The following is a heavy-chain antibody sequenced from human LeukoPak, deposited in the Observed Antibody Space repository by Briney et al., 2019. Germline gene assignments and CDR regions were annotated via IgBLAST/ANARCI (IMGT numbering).Heavy chain of an antibody. Sequence: SETLSLTCTVSGGSISSSSYHWGWIRQPPGKGLEWIGSIYYSGSTYYNPSLKSRVTISVDTSKNQFSLKLSSVTAADTAVYYCARATRSGLIDYWGQGTLVTVSS. CDR2: IYYSGST. CDR1: GGSISSSSYH. CDR3: ARATRSGLIDY. V-gene: IGHV4-39*07. J-gene: IGHJ4*02. D-gene: IGHD3-3*01.